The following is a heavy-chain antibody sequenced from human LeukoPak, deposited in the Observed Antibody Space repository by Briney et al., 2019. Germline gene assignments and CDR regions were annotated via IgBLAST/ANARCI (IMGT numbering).Heavy chain of an antibody. D-gene: IGHD3-16*02. CDR2: IHPSTGNP. V-gene: IGHV7-4-1*02. CDR1: GYTFTSFG. Sequence: ASVKVSCKASGYTFTSFGINWVRQAPGQGLEWMGWIHPSTGNPTYAQGFTGRFVFSLDTSVSTTYLQISGLKAEDTAVYFCARAFQSLGGLSLPDYWGQGTLVTVSS. J-gene: IGHJ4*02. CDR3: ARAFQSLGGLSLPDY.